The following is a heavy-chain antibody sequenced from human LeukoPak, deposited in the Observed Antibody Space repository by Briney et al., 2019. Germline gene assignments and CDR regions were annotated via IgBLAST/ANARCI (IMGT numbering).Heavy chain of an antibody. Sequence: GGSLRLSCAASGFTFSNFGMHWVRQTPGKGLEWVAFIRYDGSNEYFADSVKGRITISRDNSKNTLYLQMNSLRAEDTAVYYCAKEGQWLSRFYYFDYWGQGTLVTVSS. V-gene: IGHV3-30*02. CDR2: IRYDGSNE. CDR1: GFTFSNFG. D-gene: IGHD6-19*01. J-gene: IGHJ4*02. CDR3: AKEGQWLSRFYYFDY.